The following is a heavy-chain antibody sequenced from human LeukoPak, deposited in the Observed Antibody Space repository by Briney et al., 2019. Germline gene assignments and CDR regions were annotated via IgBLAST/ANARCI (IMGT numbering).Heavy chain of an antibody. Sequence: SGPALVKPTQTLTLTCTFSGFSLSTSGMCVSWIRQPPGKALEWLARIDWDDDKYYSTSLKTRLTISKDTSKNQVVLTMTNMDPVDTATYYCARVSSSSGSGSAFYFDYWGQGTLVTVSS. D-gene: IGHD3-10*01. CDR1: GFSLSTSGMC. CDR2: IDWDDDK. CDR3: ARVSSSSGSGSAFYFDY. J-gene: IGHJ4*02. V-gene: IGHV2-70*11.